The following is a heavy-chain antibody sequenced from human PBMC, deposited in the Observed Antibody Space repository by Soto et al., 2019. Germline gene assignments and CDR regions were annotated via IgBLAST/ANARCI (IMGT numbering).Heavy chain of an antibody. Sequence: QVQLVQSGAEVKKPGASVKVSCKASGYTFTSYGISWVRQAPGQGLEWMGWISAYNGNTNYAQKLQGRVTMTTDTSTSTAYMELRSLRSDDTAVYYCAREINFSDYYFWSGPSYYYYGMDVWGQGTTVTVSS. V-gene: IGHV1-18*04. CDR2: ISAYNGNT. D-gene: IGHD3-3*01. CDR1: GYTFTSYG. CDR3: AREINFSDYYFWSGPSYYYYGMDV. J-gene: IGHJ6*02.